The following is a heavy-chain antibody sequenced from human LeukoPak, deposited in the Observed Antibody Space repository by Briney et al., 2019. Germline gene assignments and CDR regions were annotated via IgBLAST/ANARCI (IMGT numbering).Heavy chain of an antibody. V-gene: IGHV3-23*01. CDR1: GFTFSSYG. D-gene: IGHD1-26*01. Sequence: QAGGSLRLSCAASGFTFSSYGMSWVRQAPGKGLEWGSAISGSGGSTYYADSVKGRFTISRDNSKNTLYLQMNSLRVEDTAVYYCARDGPWDAVGLTADAFDLWGPGTKVIVSS. J-gene: IGHJ3*01. CDR3: ARDGPWDAVGLTADAFDL. CDR2: ISGSGGST.